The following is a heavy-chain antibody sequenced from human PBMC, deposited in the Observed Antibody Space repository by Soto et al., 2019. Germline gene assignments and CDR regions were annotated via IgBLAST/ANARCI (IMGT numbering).Heavy chain of an antibody. CDR1: GGSISSGGYY. Sequence: TLSLTCTVSGGSISSGGYYWSWIRQNPGKGLEWIGYIYYSGSTYYNPSLKSRVTISVDTSKNQFSLKLSSVTAADTAVYYCARDLQYSRLFYGMDVWGQGTTVTVSS. V-gene: IGHV4-31*03. CDR2: IYYSGST. D-gene: IGHD6-13*01. J-gene: IGHJ6*02. CDR3: ARDLQYSRLFYGMDV.